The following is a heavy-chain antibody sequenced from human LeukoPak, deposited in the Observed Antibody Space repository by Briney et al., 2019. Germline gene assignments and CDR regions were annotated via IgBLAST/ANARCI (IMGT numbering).Heavy chain of an antibody. J-gene: IGHJ4*02. CDR1: GFTFSSYG. CDR2: IYSGGST. D-gene: IGHD2-15*01. V-gene: IGHV3-66*01. Sequence: GGSLRLSCVVSGFTFSSYGMHWVRQAPGKGLEWVSVIYSGGSTYYADSVKGRFTISRGNSKNTLYLQMNSLRAEDTAVYYCARDSRRILPSDWGQGTLVTVSS. CDR3: ARDSRRILPSD.